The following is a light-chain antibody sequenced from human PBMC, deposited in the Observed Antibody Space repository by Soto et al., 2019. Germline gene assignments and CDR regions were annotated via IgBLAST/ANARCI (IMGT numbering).Light chain of an antibody. CDR3: TSSTTTSTYV. Sequence: QSALAQPASVSGSPGQSITLFCTGTSSDVGSYNYVSWYQQHPGRAPKLMIYDVTNRPSGVSNRFSGSKSGSTASLTISGLQADDEADYFCTSSTTTSTYVVGTGTKLTVL. CDR2: DVT. CDR1: SSDVGSYNY. J-gene: IGLJ1*01. V-gene: IGLV2-14*03.